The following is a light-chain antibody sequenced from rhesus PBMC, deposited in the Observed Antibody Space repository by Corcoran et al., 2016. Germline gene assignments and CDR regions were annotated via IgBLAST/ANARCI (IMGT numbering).Light chain of an antibody. J-gene: IGLJ1*01. Sequence: QAAPIQSPSVSGSPGQSVTISCTGTSSDIGGNNRVSWYQQYPGKAPKLMIYDVSQRPSGVSDRFSGSKSGNTASLTISGLQAEDEGYYYCNSYASNSNYIFGDGTRLTVL. V-gene: IGLV2-13*03. CDR3: NSYASNSNYI. CDR1: SSDIGGNNR. CDR2: DVS.